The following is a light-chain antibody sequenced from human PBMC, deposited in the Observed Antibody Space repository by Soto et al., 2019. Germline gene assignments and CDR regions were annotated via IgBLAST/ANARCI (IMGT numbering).Light chain of an antibody. CDR2: ENN. CDR1: ASNIGGDP. Sequence: QSVLTQPPSASGAPGQRVTIHCSGSASNIGGDPLNWYQQVPGTAPKLLIFENNHRPSGVPVPFSGSKSGTSASLVISGLQSEDEADYDCATWDDSLRGRVFGGGTKLTVL. J-gene: IGLJ3*02. CDR3: ATWDDSLRGRV. V-gene: IGLV1-44*01.